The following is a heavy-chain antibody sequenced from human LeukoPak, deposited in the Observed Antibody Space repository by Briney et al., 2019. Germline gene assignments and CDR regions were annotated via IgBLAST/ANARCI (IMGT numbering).Heavy chain of an antibody. CDR2: IYYSGST. V-gene: IGHV4-59*01. CDR1: GGSISNKY. CDR3: TRGSIAYYYMDV. D-gene: IGHD3-22*01. J-gene: IGHJ6*03. Sequence: ASETLSLTCTVSGGSISNKYWSWIRQPPGKGLEWIGYIYYSGSTNYNPSLKSRVTILVDTSKNQFSLKLSSVTAADTAVYYCTRGSIAYYYMDVWGKGTTVTISS.